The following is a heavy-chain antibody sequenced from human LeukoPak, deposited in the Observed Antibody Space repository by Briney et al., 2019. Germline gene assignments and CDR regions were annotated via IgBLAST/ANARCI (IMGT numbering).Heavy chain of an antibody. J-gene: IGHJ6*03. CDR2: ISGPSRYI. Sequence: GGSLRLSCAASGFTFSSYEMNWVRQAPGKGPEWVSSISGPSRYIYYADSVRGRFTISRDNAKNSLYLQMHSLGAEDTAVYYCAGGVPAANTVYYLDVWGNGTTVTVSS. V-gene: IGHV3-21*01. CDR3: AGGVPAANTVYYLDV. D-gene: IGHD2-2*01. CDR1: GFTFSSYE.